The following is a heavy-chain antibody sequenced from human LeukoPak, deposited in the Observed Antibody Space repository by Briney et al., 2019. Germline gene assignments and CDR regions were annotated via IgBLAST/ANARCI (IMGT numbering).Heavy chain of an antibody. D-gene: IGHD3-16*02. CDR1: GFTFSSYS. Sequence: GGSLRLSCAASGFTFSSYSMNWVRQAPGKGQEWVSSISSSSSYIYYADSVKGRFTISRDNAKNSLYLQMNSLRAEDTAVYYCARLTKYNDYVWGSYRYTGFDYWGQGTLVTVSS. J-gene: IGHJ4*02. V-gene: IGHV3-21*01. CDR2: ISSSSSYI. CDR3: ARLTKYNDYVWGSYRYTGFDY.